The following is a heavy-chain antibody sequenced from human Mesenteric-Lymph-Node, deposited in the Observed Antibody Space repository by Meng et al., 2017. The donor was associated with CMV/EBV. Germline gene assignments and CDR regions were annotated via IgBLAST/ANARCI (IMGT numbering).Heavy chain of an antibody. V-gene: IGHV4-59*12. CDR2: TGNT. D-gene: IGHD1-7*01. CDR3: ARVFKLGSFFWFDP. Sequence: SETLSLTCTVSGGSISGDYWSWIRQPPGKGLEWIGYTGNTNYNPSLKGRVSISVDTSKNQFSLNLSSVTAADAAAYYCARVFKLGSFFWFDPWGQGTLVTVSS. CDR1: GGSISGDY. J-gene: IGHJ5*02.